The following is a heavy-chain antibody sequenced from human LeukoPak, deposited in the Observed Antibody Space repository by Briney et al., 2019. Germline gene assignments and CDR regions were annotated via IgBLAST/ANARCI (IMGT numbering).Heavy chain of an antibody. CDR1: GGSFSGYY. Sequence: KASETLSLTCAVYGGSFSGYYWSWIRQPPGKGLEWIGEINHSGSTNYNPSLKSRVTISVDTSKNQFSLKLSSVTAADTAVYYCARGVRSSSSWYLGWFDPWGQGTLVTVSS. V-gene: IGHV4-34*01. D-gene: IGHD6-13*01. CDR3: ARGVRSSSSWYLGWFDP. J-gene: IGHJ5*02. CDR2: INHSGST.